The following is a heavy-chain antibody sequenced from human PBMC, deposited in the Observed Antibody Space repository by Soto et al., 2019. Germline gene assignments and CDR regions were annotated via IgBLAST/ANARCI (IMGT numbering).Heavy chain of an antibody. CDR2: LYAGGTT. J-gene: IGHJ4*02. Sequence: GGSLRLSCXASGLNIKTNYMSWVRQAPGKGLEWVSILYAGGTTYYADSVKGRFAISRDNSGNTLYLQMSSLRAEDTAVYYCARDVTVTTPSYFNDWGQGTLVTVSS. D-gene: IGHD4-17*01. CDR3: ARDVTVTTPSYFND. CDR1: GLNIKTNY. V-gene: IGHV3-66*01.